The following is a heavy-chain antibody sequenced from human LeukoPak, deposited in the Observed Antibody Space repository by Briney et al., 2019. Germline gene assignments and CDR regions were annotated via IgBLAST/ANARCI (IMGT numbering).Heavy chain of an antibody. Sequence: PGGSLRLSCAASGFPFSTYDMHWVRQAPDKGLQWVAVISSDGYRTDYPDSVKGRFTISRDNSKNTLYLQMNSLRAEDTAVYYCAKCQGGFWYDASDYWGQGTLVTVSS. J-gene: IGHJ4*02. CDR3: AKCQGGFWYDASDY. CDR2: ISSDGYRT. D-gene: IGHD1-1*01. CDR1: GFPFSTYD. V-gene: IGHV3-30*18.